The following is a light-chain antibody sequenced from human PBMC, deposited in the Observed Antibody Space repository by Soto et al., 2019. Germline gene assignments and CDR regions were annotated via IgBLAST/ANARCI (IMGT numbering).Light chain of an antibody. CDR1: SSDVGSYNL. V-gene: IGLV2-23*01. CDR3: CSYAGSSCYV. Sequence: QSALTQPAPVSGSPGQSITISCTGTSSDVGSYNLVSWYQQHPGKAPKLMIYEGSKRPSGVSNRFSGSKSGNTASLTISGLQAEDEADYYCCSYAGSSCYVFGTGTKVTVL. CDR2: EGS. J-gene: IGLJ1*01.